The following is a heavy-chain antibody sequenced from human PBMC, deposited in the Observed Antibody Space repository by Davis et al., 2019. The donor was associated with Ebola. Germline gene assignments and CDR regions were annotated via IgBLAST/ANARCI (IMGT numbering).Heavy chain of an antibody. Sequence: GSLRLSCVASGFTFSSYPMTWVRQAPGKGLEWVSTITISGDTYYADSVKGRFTISRDKSKSTLFLQMDSLRAEDTAVYYCAKFEYYHVSTGLYNSLDYWGRGTLVTVSS. CDR3: AKFEYYHVSTGLYNSLDY. V-gene: IGHV3-23*01. J-gene: IGHJ4*02. CDR1: GFTFSSYP. D-gene: IGHD3-9*01. CDR2: ITISGDT.